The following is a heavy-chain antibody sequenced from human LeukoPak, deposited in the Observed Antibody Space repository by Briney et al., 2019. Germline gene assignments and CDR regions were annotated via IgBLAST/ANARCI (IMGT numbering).Heavy chain of an antibody. CDR1: GGSISSYY. CDR2: IYYSGST. J-gene: IGHJ3*02. Sequence: PSETLSLTCTVSGGSISSYYWSWIRQPPGKGLEWIGYIYYSGSTNYNPSLKSRVTISVDTSKNQFSLKLSSVTAADTAVYYCARDDSLDAFDIWGQGTMVTVSS. V-gene: IGHV4-59*12. D-gene: IGHD2-21*02. CDR3: ARDDSLDAFDI.